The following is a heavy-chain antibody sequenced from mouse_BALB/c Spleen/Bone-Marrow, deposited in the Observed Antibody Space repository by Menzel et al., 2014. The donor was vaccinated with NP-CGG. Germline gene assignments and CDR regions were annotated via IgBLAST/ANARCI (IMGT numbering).Heavy chain of an antibody. CDR2: IRNKANGYTT. V-gene: IGHV7-3*02. Sequence: EVKVEESGGGLVQPGGSLRLSCATSGFTFTDYHMSWVRQPPGKALEWLGFIRNKANGYTTEYSASVKGRFTISRDNSQSILYLQMNTLRAEDSATYYCARDDYYAMDYWGQGTSVTLSS. CDR3: ARDDYYAMDY. CDR1: GFTFTDYH. J-gene: IGHJ4*01.